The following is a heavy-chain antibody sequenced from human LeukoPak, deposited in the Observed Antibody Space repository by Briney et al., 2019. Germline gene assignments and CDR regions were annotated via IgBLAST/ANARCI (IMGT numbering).Heavy chain of an antibody. D-gene: IGHD6-13*01. J-gene: IGHJ5*02. V-gene: IGHV4-34*01. Sequence: PSETLSLTCAVYGGSFSGYYWSWIRQPPGKGLEWIGEINHSGSTNYNPSLKSRVTISVDTSKNQFSLKLSSVTAADTAVYHCARIQIAAAGTGWFDPWGQGTLVTVSS. CDR2: INHSGST. CDR1: GGSFSGYY. CDR3: ARIQIAAAGTGWFDP.